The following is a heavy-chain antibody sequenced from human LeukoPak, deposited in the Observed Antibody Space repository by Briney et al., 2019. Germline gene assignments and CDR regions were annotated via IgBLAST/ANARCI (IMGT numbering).Heavy chain of an antibody. CDR2: IYHTGSA. CDR3: ARYCTSTTCILRGFDY. CDR1: GGSVSSGGYY. Sequence: PSQTLSLTCTVSGGSVSSGGYYWSWIRQPPGKGLEWIANIYHTGSAHYNPSLKSRVTISVDTSKNQFSLKLSSVTAADTAVYYCARYCTSTTCILRGFDYWGQGTLVTVSS. J-gene: IGHJ4*02. D-gene: IGHD2-2*01. V-gene: IGHV4-61*08.